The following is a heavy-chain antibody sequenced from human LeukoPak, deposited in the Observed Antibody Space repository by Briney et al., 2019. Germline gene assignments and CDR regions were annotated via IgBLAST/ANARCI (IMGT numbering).Heavy chain of an antibody. CDR1: GGSISSGGYS. Sequence: SQTLSLTCAVSGGSISSGGYSWSWIRQPPGEGLERIGYIYHSGSTYYNPSLKSRVTISVDRSKNQFSLKLSSVTAADTAVYYCARVSEYYFDYWGQGTLVTVSS. J-gene: IGHJ4*02. CDR2: IYHSGST. CDR3: ARVSEYYFDY. V-gene: IGHV4-30-2*01.